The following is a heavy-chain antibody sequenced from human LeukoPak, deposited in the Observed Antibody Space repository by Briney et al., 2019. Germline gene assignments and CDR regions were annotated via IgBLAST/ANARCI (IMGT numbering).Heavy chain of an antibody. V-gene: IGHV3-74*01. D-gene: IGHD1-1*01. CDR1: GFTFSSYW. J-gene: IGHJ5*02. Sequence: GGSLRLSCAASGFTFSSYWMHWVRQVPGKGLVWVSHIDSDGSGTTYADSVKGRFTISRDNARNTLYLQMNSLRDEDTAVYYCARASPRTGPWGQGTLVTVSS. CDR3: ARASPRTGP. CDR2: IDSDGSGT.